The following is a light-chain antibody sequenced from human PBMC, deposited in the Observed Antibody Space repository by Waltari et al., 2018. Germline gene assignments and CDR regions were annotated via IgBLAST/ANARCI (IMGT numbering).Light chain of an antibody. Sequence: DIVMTQSPDSLAVSLGERATVNCKSSQSVLYSSTNKNYLAWYQQRPGQPPKLLIYWASTRESGFPDRFSGSGSGTDFTLTISSLQAEDVAVYYCHQYSSTPWTFGQGTKVEIK. J-gene: IGKJ1*01. V-gene: IGKV4-1*01. CDR1: QSVLYSSTNKNY. CDR2: WAS. CDR3: HQYSSTPWT.